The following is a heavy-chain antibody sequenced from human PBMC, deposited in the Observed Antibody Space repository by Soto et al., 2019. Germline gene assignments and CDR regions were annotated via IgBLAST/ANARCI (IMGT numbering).Heavy chain of an antibody. D-gene: IGHD6-13*01. Sequence: QVQLVQSGTEVKKPGASVKVSCKASGYTFTSYGIHWVRQAPGQRLEWMGWINAANGDTKYSPKFQRRVTITRDTSASTAYMERSSLRSEDTAVYYCVRRHVSATGIDWFDPWGQGTLVTVSS. J-gene: IGHJ5*02. CDR1: GYTFTSYG. V-gene: IGHV1-3*01. CDR2: INAANGDT. CDR3: VRRHVSATGIDWFDP.